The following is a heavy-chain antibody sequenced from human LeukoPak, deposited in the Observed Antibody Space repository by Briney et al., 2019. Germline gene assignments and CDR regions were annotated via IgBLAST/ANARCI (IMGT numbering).Heavy chain of an antibody. CDR2: IYYSGST. J-gene: IGHJ5*02. CDR1: GGSISSYY. Sequence: PSGTLSLTCTVSGGSISSYYWSWIRQPPGKGLEWIGYIYYSGSTNYNPSLKSRVTISVDTSKNQFSLKLSSVTAADTAVYYCARGYSSSWTPLDNWFDPWGQGTLVTVSS. CDR3: ARGYSSSWTPLDNWFDP. D-gene: IGHD6-13*01. V-gene: IGHV4-59*01.